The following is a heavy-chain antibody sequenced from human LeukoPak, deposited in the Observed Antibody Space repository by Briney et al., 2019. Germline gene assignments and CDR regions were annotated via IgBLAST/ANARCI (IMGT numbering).Heavy chain of an antibody. J-gene: IGHJ5*02. CDR2: IRSKANSYAT. CDR1: GFTFSGSA. D-gene: IGHD3-22*01. Sequence: GGSLRLSCAASGFTFSGSAMHWVRQASGKGLEWVGRIRSKANSYATAYAASVKGRFTISRDDSKNTAYLQMNSLKTEDTAVYYCTRPPLYDSSGYFYVDGWFDPWGQGTLVTVSS. CDR3: TRPPLYDSSGYFYVDGWFDP. V-gene: IGHV3-73*01.